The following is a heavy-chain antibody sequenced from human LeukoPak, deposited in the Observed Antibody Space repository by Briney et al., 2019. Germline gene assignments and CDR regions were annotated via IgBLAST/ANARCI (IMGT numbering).Heavy chain of an antibody. CDR1: GYTFTHYA. J-gene: IGHJ6*03. Sequence: GASVKVSCKASGYTFTHYAMNWVRQAPGQGLEWMGWMNPNSGNTGYAQKFQGRVTMTRNTSISTAYMELSSLRSEDTAVYYCARAWPSNVFGIYYYYYYMDVWGKGTTVTISS. CDR3: ARAWPSNVFGIYYYYYYMDV. V-gene: IGHV1-8*02. D-gene: IGHD3-16*01. CDR2: MNPNSGNT.